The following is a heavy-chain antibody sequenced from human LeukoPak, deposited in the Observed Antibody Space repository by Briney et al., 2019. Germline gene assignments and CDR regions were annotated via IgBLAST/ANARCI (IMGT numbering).Heavy chain of an antibody. D-gene: IGHD6-6*01. CDR3: AHLGGARPSYYYYYYMDV. Sequence: SETLSLTCAVYGGSFSGYYWSWLRQPPGKGLEWIGEINHSGSTNYNPSLKSRVTISVDTSKNQFSLKLSSVTAADTAVYYCAHLGGARPSYYYYYYMDVWGKGTTVTVSS. V-gene: IGHV4-34*01. CDR1: GGSFSGYY. CDR2: INHSGST. J-gene: IGHJ6*03.